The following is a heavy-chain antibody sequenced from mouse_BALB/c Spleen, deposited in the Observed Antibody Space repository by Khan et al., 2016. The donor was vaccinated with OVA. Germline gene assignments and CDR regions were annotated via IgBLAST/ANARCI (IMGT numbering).Heavy chain of an antibody. J-gene: IGHJ4*01. CDR1: GDAFTNYW. Sequence: QVQLQQSGAELVRPGTSVNISCKASGDAFTNYWLGWVKQRPGHGLEWIGDIYPGSGNTYYNEKLKGEVTLTADKSSSTAYLQLINLTSEDSAVYFCARWGMDSWGQGTSVTVSS. V-gene: IGHV1-63*01. CDR3: ARWGMDS. CDR2: IYPGSGNT.